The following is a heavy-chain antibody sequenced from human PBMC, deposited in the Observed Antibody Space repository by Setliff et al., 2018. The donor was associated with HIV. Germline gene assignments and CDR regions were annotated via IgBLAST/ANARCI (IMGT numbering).Heavy chain of an antibody. CDR2: IKQDGSEK. V-gene: IGHV3-7*02. D-gene: IGHD2-2*01. CDR1: GFAFSFYA. CDR3: ARGEPTILVVPAAFFDY. Sequence: PGGSLRLSCAASGFAFSFYAMNWVRQAPGKGLEWVANIKQDGSEKYYVDSVKGRFTISRDNTKNSLYLQMNSLRAEDTAVYYCARGEPTILVVPAAFFDYWGQGTLVTVSS. J-gene: IGHJ4*02.